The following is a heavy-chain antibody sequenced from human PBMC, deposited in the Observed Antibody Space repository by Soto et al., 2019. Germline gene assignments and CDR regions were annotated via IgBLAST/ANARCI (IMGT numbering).Heavy chain of an antibody. CDR3: ARGYRKDKLNSGYSSSWYYYFDY. CDR1: GYTFTGYY. J-gene: IGHJ4*02. V-gene: IGHV1-2*04. CDR2: INPNSGGT. Sequence: GASVKVSCKASGYTFTGYYMHWVRQAPGQGLEWMGWINPNSGGTNYAQKFQGWVTMTRDTSISTAYMELSRLRSDDTAVYYCARGYRKDKLNSGYSSSWYYYFDYWGQGTLVTVSS. D-gene: IGHD6-13*01.